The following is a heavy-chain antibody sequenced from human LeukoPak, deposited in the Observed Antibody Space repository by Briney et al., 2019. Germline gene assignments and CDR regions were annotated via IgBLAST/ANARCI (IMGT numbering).Heavy chain of an antibody. Sequence: GGSLRLSCAASGFTFGSYWMSWVRQAPGKGLEWVANIKQDGSEKYYVDSVKGRFTISRDNAENSLYLQMNSLRAEDTAVYYCARRWGSPGEDYWGQGTLVTVSS. J-gene: IGHJ4*02. V-gene: IGHV3-7*01. CDR3: ARRWGSPGEDY. CDR2: IKQDGSEK. D-gene: IGHD2-8*02. CDR1: GFTFGSYW.